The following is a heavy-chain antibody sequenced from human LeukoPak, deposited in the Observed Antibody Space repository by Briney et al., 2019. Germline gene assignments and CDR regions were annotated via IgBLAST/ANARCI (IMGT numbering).Heavy chain of an antibody. V-gene: IGHV4-39*01. CDR1: GGSISSSSYY. D-gene: IGHD1-26*01. CDR3: ARLQLTFVGATKTTDAFDI. CDR2: IYYSGST. Sequence: PSETLSLTCTVSGGSISSSSYYWGWIRQPPGKGLEWIGSIYYSGSTYYNPSLKSRVTISVDTSKNQFSLKLSSVTAADTAVYYCARLQLTFVGATKTTDAFDIWGQGTMVTVSS. J-gene: IGHJ3*02.